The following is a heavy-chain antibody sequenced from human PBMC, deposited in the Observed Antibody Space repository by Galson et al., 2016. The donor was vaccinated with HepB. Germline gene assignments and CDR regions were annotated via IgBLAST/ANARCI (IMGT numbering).Heavy chain of an antibody. D-gene: IGHD2-21*02. CDR2: VWSDGNNK. Sequence: SLRLSCAVSGFTFSRYAMHWVRQAPGKGLEWVAVVWSDGNNKYYADSVKGRFTISRDNSNNTLCLQMDSLRAEDTAVYYCARDHSSCAGDCYNFAYWGQGTLVTVSS. J-gene: IGHJ4*02. CDR3: ARDHSSCAGDCYNFAY. V-gene: IGHV3-33*01. CDR1: GFTFSRYA.